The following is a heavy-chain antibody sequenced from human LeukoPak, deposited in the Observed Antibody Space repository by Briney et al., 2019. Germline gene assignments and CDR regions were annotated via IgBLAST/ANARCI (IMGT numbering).Heavy chain of an antibody. J-gene: IGHJ6*03. V-gene: IGHV3-48*01. CDR2: ISSSSSTI. Sequence: GGSLRLSCAASGFTFSSYSMNWVRQAPGKGLEWVSYISSSSSTIYYADSVKGRFTISRDNAKNSLYLQMNSLRAEDTAVYYCARVVDSYGYYYYMDVWGKGTTVTVSS. D-gene: IGHD5-18*01. CDR3: ARVVDSYGYYYYMDV. CDR1: GFTFSSYS.